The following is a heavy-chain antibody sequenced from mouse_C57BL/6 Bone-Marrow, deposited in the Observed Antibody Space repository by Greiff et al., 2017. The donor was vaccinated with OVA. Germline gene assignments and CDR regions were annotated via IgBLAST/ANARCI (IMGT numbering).Heavy chain of an antibody. D-gene: IGHD1-1*01. V-gene: IGHV14-3*01. CDR3: ASVIATVVATDY. CDR2: IDPANGNT. CDR1: GFNIKNTY. Sequence: VQLQQSVAELVRPGASVKLSCTASGFNIKNTYMHWVKQRPEQGLEWIGRIDPANGNTKYAPKFPGKAPITADPSSNTDYLQISSLTAEDAAIYYCASVIATVVATDYWGQGTTLTVSS. J-gene: IGHJ2*01.